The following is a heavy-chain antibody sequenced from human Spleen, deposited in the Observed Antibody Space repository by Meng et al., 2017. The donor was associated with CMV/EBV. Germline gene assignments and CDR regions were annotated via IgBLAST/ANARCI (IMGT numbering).Heavy chain of an antibody. J-gene: IGHJ6*02. CDR2: IKQDDSER. D-gene: IGHD1-26*01. CDR3: ARVSVLGGTYDGDYYGMDV. Sequence: GESLKISCAASGFIFSNYWMSWVRQAPGKGLEWLANIKQDDSERYYVDSVKGRFTISRDNSKNTLYLQMNSLRAEDTAVYYCARVSVLGGTYDGDYYGMDVWGQGTTVTVSS. V-gene: IGHV3-7*01. CDR1: GFIFSNYW.